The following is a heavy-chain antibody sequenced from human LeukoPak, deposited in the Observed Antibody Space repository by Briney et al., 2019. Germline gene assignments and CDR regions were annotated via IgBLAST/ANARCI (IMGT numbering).Heavy chain of an antibody. CDR3: ARDVGASAPDAFDI. Sequence: KPGGSLRLSCAASGFTFSTYNMNWVRQAPGKGLEWVSSISSSSNYINYADSVKGRFTISRDNAKNSLYLQMNSLRVEYTDVYYCARDVGASAPDAFDIWGQGTMVTVSS. CDR1: GFTFSTYN. V-gene: IGHV3-21*01. J-gene: IGHJ3*02. D-gene: IGHD1-26*01. CDR2: ISSSSNYI.